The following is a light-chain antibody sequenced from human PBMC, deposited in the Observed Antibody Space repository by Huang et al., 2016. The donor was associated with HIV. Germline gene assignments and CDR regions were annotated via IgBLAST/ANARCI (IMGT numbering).Light chain of an antibody. CDR1: QSVSSN. CDR2: GAS. CDR3: HQYNNWPFT. Sequence: EIMMTKSQATLSVSPGERATLSCRASQSVSSNLAWYQQKPGQAPRLLIYGASTRSTGFSARFRGIGSGTEFTLTISSLQSEDFAVYYCHQYNNWPFTFGPGTKVDIK. V-gene: IGKV3-15*01. J-gene: IGKJ3*01.